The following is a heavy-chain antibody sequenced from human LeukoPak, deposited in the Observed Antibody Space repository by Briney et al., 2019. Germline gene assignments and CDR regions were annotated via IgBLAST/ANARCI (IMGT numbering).Heavy chain of an antibody. V-gene: IGHV3-23*01. J-gene: IGHJ4*02. Sequence: GGSLRLSCAASGFTFSSYAMSWVRQAPGKGLEWVSAISGSGGSTYYADSVKGRFTISRDNSKNTLYLQINRLRAEHTHVYYFPKEGDAARLFDYWGQGTLVTVSS. CDR2: ISGSGGST. CDR3: PKEGDAARLFDY. D-gene: IGHD5-24*01. CDR1: GFTFSSYA.